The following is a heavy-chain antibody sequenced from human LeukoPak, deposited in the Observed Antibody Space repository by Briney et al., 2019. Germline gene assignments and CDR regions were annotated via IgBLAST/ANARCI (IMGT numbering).Heavy chain of an antibody. D-gene: IGHD2-2*01. CDR2: IYYNGST. J-gene: IGHJ1*01. V-gene: IGHV4-59*08. Sequence: SETLSLTCTVSGGSISSYYWSWIRQPPGKGLEWIGYIYYNGSTNYNPSLKSRVTISVDTSKNQFSLKLSSVTAADTAVYYCASLNIDVPADTEYFQHWGQGTLVTVSS. CDR3: ASLNIDVPADTEYFQH. CDR1: GGSISSYY.